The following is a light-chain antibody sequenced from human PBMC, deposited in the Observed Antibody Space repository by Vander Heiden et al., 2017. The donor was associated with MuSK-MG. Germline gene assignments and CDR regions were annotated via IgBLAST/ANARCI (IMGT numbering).Light chain of an antibody. V-gene: IGLV3-21*02. J-gene: IGLJ1*01. CDR3: QVWHSGSDHYV. Sequence: SYVLTQPPSVSVAPGQTARITCGGNNIGSKSVQWYQQKPGQAPVLVVYDDSERPSGIPDRFSGSNSGDTATLTISRVEAGDEADYYCQVWHSGSDHYVFGTGTKVTVL. CDR2: DDS. CDR1: NIGSKS.